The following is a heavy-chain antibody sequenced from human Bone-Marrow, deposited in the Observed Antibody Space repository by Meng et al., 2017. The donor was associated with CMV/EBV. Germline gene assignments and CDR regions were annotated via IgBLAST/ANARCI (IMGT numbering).Heavy chain of an antibody. Sequence: GGSLRLSCAASGFTSSSDEMNWVRQAPGKGLEWVSYISSSGSTIYYADSVKGRFTISRDNAKNSLYMQMNSLIAEDTAVYYRAPYDFWSGFTWGQGTLVTVSS. D-gene: IGHD3-3*01. V-gene: IGHV3-48*03. CDR2: ISSSGSTI. CDR1: GFTSSSDE. J-gene: IGHJ5*02. CDR3: APYDFWSGFT.